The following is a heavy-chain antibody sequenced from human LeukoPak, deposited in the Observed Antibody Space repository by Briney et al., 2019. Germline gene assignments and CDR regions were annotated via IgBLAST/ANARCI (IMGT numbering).Heavy chain of an antibody. CDR2: VSGSAGST. Sequence: PGGSLRLSCAVSGLAFSGFAMSWVRQAPGQGLEWVSAVSGSAGSTYYADSVKGRFTISRDNSKKTRYLQMNTLRAADTAVYFCANQIPPAYSGGDCHDGHFQYWGQGRLAIVSS. CDR3: ANQIPPAYSGGDCHDGHFQY. V-gene: IGHV3-23*01. D-gene: IGHD2-21*02. J-gene: IGHJ4*02. CDR1: GLAFSGFA.